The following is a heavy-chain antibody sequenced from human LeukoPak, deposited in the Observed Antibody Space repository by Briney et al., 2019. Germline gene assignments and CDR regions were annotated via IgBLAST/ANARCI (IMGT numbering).Heavy chain of an antibody. CDR2: ISNSGSII. J-gene: IGHJ4*02. CDR3: ARGETHTAMVDY. V-gene: IGHV3-48*01. D-gene: IGHD5-18*01. Sequence: GGSLRLSCAASGFTFSSYGMNWVRQAPGKGLDWVSYISNSGSIIYYADSVKGRFTISRDNAKNSLYLQMNSLRAEDTAVYYCARGETHTAMVDYWGQGTLVTVSS. CDR1: GFTFSSYG.